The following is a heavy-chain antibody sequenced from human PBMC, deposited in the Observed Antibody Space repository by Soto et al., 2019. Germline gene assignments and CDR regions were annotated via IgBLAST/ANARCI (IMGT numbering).Heavy chain of an antibody. J-gene: IGHJ3*02. CDR3: ASGRFSGYNFFAFDI. V-gene: IGHV3-7*03. CDR2: IKQDGSEK. D-gene: IGHD5-12*01. Sequence: GGSLRLSCAASGFTFSSYWMSWVRQAPGKGLEWVANIKQDGSEKYYVDSVKGRFTISRDNAKNSLYLQMNSLRAEDTAVYYCASGRFSGYNFFAFDIWGQGTMVTVSS. CDR1: GFTFSSYW.